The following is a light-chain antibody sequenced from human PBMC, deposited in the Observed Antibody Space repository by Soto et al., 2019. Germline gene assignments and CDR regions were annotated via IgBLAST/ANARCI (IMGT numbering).Light chain of an antibody. CDR2: HAS. CDR1: QSVSSSY. J-gene: IGKJ4*01. CDR3: QQYGDSLLT. Sequence: ENVLTQSPGTLSLSPGERATLSCRASQSVSSSYLAWYQQKPGQTPRLLIYHASNRATGIPARFSGSGSGTDFTLTISRLEPEDFAVYYCQQYGDSLLTFGGGTNWRSN. V-gene: IGKV3-20*01.